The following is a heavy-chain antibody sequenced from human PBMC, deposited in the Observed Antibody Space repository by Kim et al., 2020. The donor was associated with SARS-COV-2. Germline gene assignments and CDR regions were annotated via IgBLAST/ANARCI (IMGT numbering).Heavy chain of an antibody. D-gene: IGHD3-10*01. Sequence: ASVKVSCKASGYTFTSYAMNWVRQAPGQGLEWMGWINTNTGNPTYAQGFTGRFVFSLDTSVSTAYLQISSLKAEDTAVYYCARPWFGEPIYYGMDVWGQGTTVTVSS. J-gene: IGHJ6*02. CDR3: ARPWFGEPIYYGMDV. CDR1: GYTFTSYA. CDR2: INTNTGNP. V-gene: IGHV7-4-1*02.